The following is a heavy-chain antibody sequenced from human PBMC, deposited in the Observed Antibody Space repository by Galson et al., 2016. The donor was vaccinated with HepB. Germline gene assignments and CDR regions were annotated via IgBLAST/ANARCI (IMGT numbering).Heavy chain of an antibody. CDR1: GYTFTTYY. V-gene: IGHV1-46*01. CDR3: ARDSKQWLVRRNWFDP. D-gene: IGHD6-19*01. J-gene: IGHJ5*02. CDR2: INLSADSA. Sequence: SVKVSCKASGYTFTTYYLHWVRQAPGQGLEWMAMINLSADSATYAPKFQGRVTVTRDTSTSTAYMELSSLRSEDTALYYCARDSKQWLVRRNWFDPWGQGTLVTVSS.